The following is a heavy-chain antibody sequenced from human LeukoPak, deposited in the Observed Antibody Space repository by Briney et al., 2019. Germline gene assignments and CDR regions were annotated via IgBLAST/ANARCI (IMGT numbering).Heavy chain of an antibody. CDR3: ARASFKHGSGSYFDY. CDR1: GGSISSSNW. J-gene: IGHJ4*02. V-gene: IGHV4-4*02. CDR2: IYHSGST. Sequence: SETLSLTCAVSGGSISSSNWWSWVRQPPGKGLEWIGEIYHSGSTNYNPSLKSRVTISVDKSKNQFSLKLSSVTAADTAVYYCARASFKHGSGSYFDYWGQGTLVTVSS. D-gene: IGHD3-10*01.